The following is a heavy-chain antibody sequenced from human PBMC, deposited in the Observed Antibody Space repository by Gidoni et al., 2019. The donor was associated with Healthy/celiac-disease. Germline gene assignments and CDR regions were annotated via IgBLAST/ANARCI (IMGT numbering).Heavy chain of an antibody. J-gene: IGHJ6*02. V-gene: IGHV3-15*01. CDR2: GTT. D-gene: IGHD3-10*01. CDR3: TTGGGWVEGFGELWNV. Sequence: GTTDYAAPVKGRFTISRDDSKNTLYLQMNSLKTEDTAVYYCTTGGGWVEGFGELWNVWGQGTTVTVSS.